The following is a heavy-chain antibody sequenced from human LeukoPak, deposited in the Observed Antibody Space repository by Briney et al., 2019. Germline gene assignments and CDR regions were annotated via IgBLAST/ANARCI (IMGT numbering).Heavy chain of an antibody. D-gene: IGHD3-22*01. J-gene: IGHJ4*02. V-gene: IGHV3-30-3*01. CDR2: ISYDGSNK. CDR1: GFTFSSYA. Sequence: GGSLRLSCAASGFTFSSYAMHWVRQAPGKGLEWVAVISYDGSNKYYADSVKGRFTISRDNSKNTLYLQMNSLRAEDTAVYYCASIMRDYYDSSGTLFDYWGQGTLVTVSS. CDR3: ASIMRDYYDSSGTLFDY.